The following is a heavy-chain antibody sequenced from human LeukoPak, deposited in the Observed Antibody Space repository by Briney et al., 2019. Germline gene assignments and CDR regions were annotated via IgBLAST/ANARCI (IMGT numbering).Heavy chain of an antibody. CDR2: IVVGSGVT. D-gene: IGHD3-22*01. J-gene: IGHJ4*02. Sequence: SVKVSCKASGFTFSTSAMQWVRQARGQRLEWIGWIVVGSGVTNYAQKFQERVTITRDLSPDTVYMELSSLRSEDTAVYYCAALIGTGYSIESWGQGTLVTVSS. CDR1: GFTFSTSA. V-gene: IGHV1-58*02. CDR3: AALIGTGYSIES.